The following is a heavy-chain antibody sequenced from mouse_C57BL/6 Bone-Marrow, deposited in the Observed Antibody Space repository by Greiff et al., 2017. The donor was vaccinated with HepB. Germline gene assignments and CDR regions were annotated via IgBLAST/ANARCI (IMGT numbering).Heavy chain of an antibody. D-gene: IGHD2-5*01. CDR1: GYTFTSYW. Sequence: VQLQQPGAELVKPGASVKLSCKASGYTFTSYWMHWVKQRPGQGLEWIGMIHPNSGSTNYNEKFKSKATMTVDKSSSTAYMQLSSLKSEDSAVYDCARKRYYSNYGAMDYWGQGTSVTVSS. V-gene: IGHV1-64*01. CDR3: ARKRYYSNYGAMDY. CDR2: IHPNSGST. J-gene: IGHJ4*01.